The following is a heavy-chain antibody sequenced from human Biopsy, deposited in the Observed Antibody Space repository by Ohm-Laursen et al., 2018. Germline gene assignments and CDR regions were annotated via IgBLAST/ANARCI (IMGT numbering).Heavy chain of an antibody. CDR1: GITTRSYW. CDR3: TKADDFWSPEGYYHYFSGMDV. Sequence: SLRLSCAASGITTRSYWMSWIRQAPGKGLEWVANIKQDGSEKNYVASVKGRFTISRDNAKDSLFLQMNSLRVEDTAVYYCTKADDFWSPEGYYHYFSGMDVWGQGTTVTVSS. J-gene: IGHJ6*02. D-gene: IGHD3-3*01. CDR2: IKQDGSEK. V-gene: IGHV3-7*01.